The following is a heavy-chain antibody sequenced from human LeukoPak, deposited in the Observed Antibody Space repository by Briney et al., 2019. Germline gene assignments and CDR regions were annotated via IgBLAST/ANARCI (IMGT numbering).Heavy chain of an antibody. D-gene: IGHD3-22*01. Sequence: AASVKVSCKASGYTFTSYYMHWVRQAPGQGLEWMGIINPSGGSTSYAQKFQGRVTMTRDMSTSTVYMELSSLRSEDTAVYYCARISLTGYYYDSSGYYDYWGQGTLVTVSS. J-gene: IGHJ4*02. CDR1: GYTFTSYY. CDR3: ARISLTGYYYDSSGYYDY. CDR2: INPSGGST. V-gene: IGHV1-46*01.